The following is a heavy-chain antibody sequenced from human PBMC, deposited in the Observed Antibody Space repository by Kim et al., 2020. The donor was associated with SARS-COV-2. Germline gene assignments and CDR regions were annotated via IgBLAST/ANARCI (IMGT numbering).Heavy chain of an antibody. CDR1: GFTVSSNY. CDR2: IYSGDKT. CDR3: ATNLAAAGVV. Sequence: GGSLRLSCAASGFTVSSNYMSWLRQAPGKGLEWLSVIYSGDKTYYVESVKGRLTISRDNSKNTLYLQMSSLRVEDTAVYYCATNLAAAGVVWCQGTLVT. J-gene: IGHJ4*02. D-gene: IGHD6-13*01. V-gene: IGHV3-66*01.